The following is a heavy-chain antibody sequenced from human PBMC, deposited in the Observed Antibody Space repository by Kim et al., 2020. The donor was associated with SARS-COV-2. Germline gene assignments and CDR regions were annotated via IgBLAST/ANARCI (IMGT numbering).Heavy chain of an antibody. V-gene: IGHV3-23*01. Sequence: GGSLRLSCAASGFTFNTYSMSWVRQAPGQGLEWVSVILASGGSTYYADSVKGRFTISRDTSKNTLYLQMNSLRVEDTAVYYCAKNVVASGGGHGGDYWG. CDR3: AKNVVASGGGHGGDY. CDR1: GFTFNTYS. D-gene: IGHD2-15*01. CDR2: ILASGGST. J-gene: IGHJ4*01.